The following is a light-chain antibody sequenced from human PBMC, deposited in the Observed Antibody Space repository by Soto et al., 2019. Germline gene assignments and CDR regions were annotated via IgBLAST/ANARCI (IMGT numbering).Light chain of an antibody. CDR3: QQSHNITPT. CDR1: QTIYTS. Sequence: DIQMTQSPSSLSASIGDRVTITCRASQTIYTSLNWYQQKPGEAPKVLISAASRLKSGVPSRFSGSGYGTDFTLTISSLQPGDFATYFFQQSHNITPTFGQGTKVEV. J-gene: IGKJ1*01. CDR2: AAS. V-gene: IGKV1-39*01.